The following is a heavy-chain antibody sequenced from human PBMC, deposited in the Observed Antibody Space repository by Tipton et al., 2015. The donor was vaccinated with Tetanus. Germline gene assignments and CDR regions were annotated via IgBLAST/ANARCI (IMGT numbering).Heavy chain of an antibody. J-gene: IGHJ2*01. CDR2: TIPVFGTA. CDR3: AREAVGGTWYFDL. D-gene: IGHD1-26*01. V-gene: IGHV1-69*01. Sequence: QLVQSGPEVRKPGSSVKVSCKASGVSFSSYAISWVRQAPGQGPEWMGGTIPVFGTANYAQKFQGRVTITADESTSTAYMELSSLRSDDTAVYYCAREAVGGTWYFDLWGRGTLVTVSS. CDR1: GVSFSSYA.